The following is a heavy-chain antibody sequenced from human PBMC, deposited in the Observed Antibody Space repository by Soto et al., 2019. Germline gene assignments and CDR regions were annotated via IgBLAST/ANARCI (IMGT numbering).Heavy chain of an antibody. CDR2: ISYDGSNK. Sequence: GGSLRLSCAASGFTFSSYAMHWVRQAPGKGLEWVAVISYDGSNKYYADSVKGRFTISRDNSKNTLYLQMNSLRAEDTAVYYCARHLKQWKNWFDPWGQGTLVTVSS. CDR1: GFTFSSYA. J-gene: IGHJ5*02. CDR3: ARHLKQWKNWFDP. D-gene: IGHD6-19*01. V-gene: IGHV3-30-3*01.